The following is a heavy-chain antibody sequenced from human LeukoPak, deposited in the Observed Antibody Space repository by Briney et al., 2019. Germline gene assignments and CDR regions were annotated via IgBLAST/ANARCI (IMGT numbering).Heavy chain of an antibody. D-gene: IGHD2/OR15-2a*01. V-gene: IGHV3-23*01. CDR3: AKMLSGSVINRGYAYFDY. Sequence: PGGSLRLSCAASGFTFSSYAMSWVRQAPGRGLEWVSAISGSGGSTYYADSVKGRFTISRDNSKNTLYLQMNSLRAEDTAVYYCAKMLSGSVINRGYAYFDYWGQGTLVTVSS. CDR2: ISGSGGST. J-gene: IGHJ4*02. CDR1: GFTFSSYA.